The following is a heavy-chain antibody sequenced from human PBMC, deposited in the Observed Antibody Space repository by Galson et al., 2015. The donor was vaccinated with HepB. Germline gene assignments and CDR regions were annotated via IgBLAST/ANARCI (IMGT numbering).Heavy chain of an antibody. CDR1: GFTFDDYA. D-gene: IGHD1-26*01. CDR3: AKGGGSYEGVYYYYYIDV. V-gene: IGHV3-9*01. CDR2: ISWNSGSI. Sequence: SLRLSCAASGFTFDDYAMHWVRQAPGKGLEWVSGISWNSGSIGYADSVKGRFTISRDNAKNSLYLQMNSLRAEDTALYYCAKGGGSYEGVYYYYYIDVWGKGTTVTVSS. J-gene: IGHJ6*03.